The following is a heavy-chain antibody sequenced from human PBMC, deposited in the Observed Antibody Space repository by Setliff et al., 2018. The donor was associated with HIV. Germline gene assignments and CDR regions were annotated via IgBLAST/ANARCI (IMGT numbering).Heavy chain of an antibody. CDR2: MYKDGST. V-gene: IGHV3-66*02. D-gene: IGHD3-3*01. J-gene: IGHJ4*02. CDR1: DFDISTNY. Sequence: GGSLRLSCAASDFDISTNYMRWIRQAPGKGLECVSVMYKDGSTFYSDSVRGRFTISRDNSRNTVYLQMNSLRTEDSSMYYCARSQFGVVIIGHYWGVGTLVTVSS. CDR3: ARSQFGVVIIGHY.